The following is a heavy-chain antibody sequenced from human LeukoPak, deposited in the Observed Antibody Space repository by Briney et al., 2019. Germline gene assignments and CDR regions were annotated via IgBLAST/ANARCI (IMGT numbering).Heavy chain of an antibody. CDR2: IWYDGSNK. CDR1: GFTVSSNY. V-gene: IGHV3-33*08. J-gene: IGHJ4*02. CDR3: ARDASRIAAAGTFDY. Sequence: PGGSLRLSCAASGFTVSSNYMSWVRQAPGKGLEWVAVIWYDGSNKYYADSVKGRFTISRDNSKNTLYLQMNSLRAEDTAVYYCARDASRIAAAGTFDYWGQGTLVTVSS. D-gene: IGHD6-13*01.